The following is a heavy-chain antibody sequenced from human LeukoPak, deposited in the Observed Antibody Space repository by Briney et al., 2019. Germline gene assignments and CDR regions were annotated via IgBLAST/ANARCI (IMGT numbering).Heavy chain of an antibody. J-gene: IGHJ4*02. CDR2: INPNSGGT. Sequence: GASVKVSCKASGYTFTGYYMHWVRQAPGQGLEWMGWINPNSGGTNYAQKFQGRVTMTRDTSISTAYMGLSRVRSDDTAMYYCARAIAVAGSNEWRDFDYWGQGTLVTVSS. CDR1: GYTFTGYY. D-gene: IGHD6-19*01. CDR3: ARAIAVAGSNEWRDFDY. V-gene: IGHV1-2*02.